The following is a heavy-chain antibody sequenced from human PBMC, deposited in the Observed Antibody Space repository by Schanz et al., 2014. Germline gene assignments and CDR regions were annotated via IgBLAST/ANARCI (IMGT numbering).Heavy chain of an antibody. CDR2: LSAGADRI. Sequence: EVQLVEYGGVLVQPGGSLRLSCAASGFTFNNYAMGWVRQAPGKGLEWVSALSAGADRIYYANSVKGRFTVTRDNSKNTLYLQMNSLTAEDTAVYYCVKEGTVVSGSPRDYWGQGTLVTVSS. J-gene: IGHJ4*02. CDR1: GFTFNNYA. D-gene: IGHD3-10*01. V-gene: IGHV3-23*04. CDR3: VKEGTVVSGSPRDY.